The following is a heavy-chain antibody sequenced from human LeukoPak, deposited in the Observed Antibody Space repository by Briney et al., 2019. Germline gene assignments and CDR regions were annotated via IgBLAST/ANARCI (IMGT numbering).Heavy chain of an antibody. V-gene: IGHV4-34*01. D-gene: IGHD2-2*02. CDR3: ARGKTSAFSSSTSCYTWFDP. Sequence: SETLSLTCAVYGGSFSGYYWSWIRQPPGKGLEWIGEINHSGSTNYNPSLKSRVTISVDTSKNQFSLKLSSVTAADTAVYYCARGKTSAFSSSTSCYTWFDPWGQGTLVTVSS. CDR2: INHSGST. CDR1: GGSFSGYY. J-gene: IGHJ5*02.